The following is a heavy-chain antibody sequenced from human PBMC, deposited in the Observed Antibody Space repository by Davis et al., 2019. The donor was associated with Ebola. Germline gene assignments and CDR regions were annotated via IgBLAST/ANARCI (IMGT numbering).Heavy chain of an antibody. J-gene: IGHJ4*02. CDR1: GFTFSSYA. V-gene: IGHV3-73*01. CDR3: TNTVTTVDY. CDR2: IRSKANSYAT. Sequence: KISCAASGFTFSSYAMSWVRQASGKGLEWVGRIRSKANSYATAYAASVKGRFAISRDDSKNTAYLQMNSLKTEDTAVYYCTNTVTTVDYWGQGTLVTVSS. D-gene: IGHD4-17*01.